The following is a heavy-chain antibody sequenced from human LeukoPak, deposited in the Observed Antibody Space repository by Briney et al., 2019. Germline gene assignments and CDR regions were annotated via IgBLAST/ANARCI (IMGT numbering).Heavy chain of an antibody. CDR1: GFTFDDYA. J-gene: IGHJ4*02. Sequence: PGGSLGLSCAASGFTFDDYAMHWVRQAPGKGLEWVSGISWNSGSIGYADSVKGRFTISRDNAKNSLYLQMNSLRAEDTALYYCAKDGGGYSYGYFDYWGQGTLVTVSS. CDR2: ISWNSGSI. D-gene: IGHD5-18*01. V-gene: IGHV3-9*01. CDR3: AKDGGGYSYGYFDY.